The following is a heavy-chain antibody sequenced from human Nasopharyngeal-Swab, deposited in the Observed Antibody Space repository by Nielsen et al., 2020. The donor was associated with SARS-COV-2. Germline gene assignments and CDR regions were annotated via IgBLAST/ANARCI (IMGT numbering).Heavy chain of an antibody. V-gene: IGHV3-30-3*01. CDR1: GFTFSSSA. Sequence: GESLKISCAASGFTFSSSAMHWVRQAPGKGLEWVAVISYDGSNKYFADSVKGRFTISRDNSKNTLYLQMNSLRAEDTAMYYCASPPLDSSGYYYGFHYWGRGTLVTVSS. D-gene: IGHD3-22*01. J-gene: IGHJ4*02. CDR2: ISYDGSNK. CDR3: ASPPLDSSGYYYGFHY.